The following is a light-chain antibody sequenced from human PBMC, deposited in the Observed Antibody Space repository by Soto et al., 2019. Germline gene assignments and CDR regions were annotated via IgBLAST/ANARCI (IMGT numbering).Light chain of an antibody. CDR1: QSVRSY. CDR2: DAS. Sequence: EIVLTQSPATLSLSPGERATLSCRASQSVRSYLAWYQQKPGQAPRLLIYDASNRATGIAARFSGSGSGKAFTLSISSLEPEDVAVYYCQQRSNGFTFGPGTKVEIK. V-gene: IGKV3-11*01. J-gene: IGKJ3*01. CDR3: QQRSNGFT.